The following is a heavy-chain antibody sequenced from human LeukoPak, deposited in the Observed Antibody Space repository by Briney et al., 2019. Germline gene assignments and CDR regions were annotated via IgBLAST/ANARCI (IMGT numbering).Heavy chain of an antibody. J-gene: IGHJ5*02. Sequence: ASVKVSCKASGYIFTSYYMHWVRQAPGQGLEWMGRINPNSGGTNYAQKFQGRVTMTRDTSISTAYMELSSLRSEDTAVYYCASGTGSGYVDWFDPWGQGTLVTVSS. V-gene: IGHV1-2*06. CDR3: ASGTGSGYVDWFDP. CDR2: INPNSGGT. CDR1: GYIFTSYY. D-gene: IGHD5-12*01.